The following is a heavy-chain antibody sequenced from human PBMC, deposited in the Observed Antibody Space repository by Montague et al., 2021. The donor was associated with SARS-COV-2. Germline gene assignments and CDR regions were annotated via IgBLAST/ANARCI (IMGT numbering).Heavy chain of an antibody. CDR2: IYYSGST. CDR1: GGSISSYY. V-gene: IGHV4-59*01. J-gene: IGHJ5*02. CDR3: AAGDSSGYFEWFDP. D-gene: IGHD3-22*01. Sequence: SETLSLTCTVSGGSISSYYWSWIRQPPGKGLEWIGYIYYSGSTNYNPSLKSRVTISVDTSKNQFSLKLSSVTAEDTAVYYCAAGDSSGYFEWFDPWGQGTLVTVSS.